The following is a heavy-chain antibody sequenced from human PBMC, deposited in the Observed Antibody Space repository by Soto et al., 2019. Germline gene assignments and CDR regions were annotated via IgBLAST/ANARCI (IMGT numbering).Heavy chain of an antibody. V-gene: IGHV3-49*04. D-gene: IGHD4-4*01. CDR1: GFTFGDHA. J-gene: IGHJ4*02. Sequence: GSLRLSCTGSGFTFGDHAMTWVRQAPGRGLEWVGFIRSKAYGGTTEYAASVEGRFTISRDDSRTIAYLQMSSLKIEDTAVYYCARGGFRYSNYDYWGQGTPVTAPQ. CDR2: IRSKAYGGTT. CDR3: ARGGFRYSNYDY.